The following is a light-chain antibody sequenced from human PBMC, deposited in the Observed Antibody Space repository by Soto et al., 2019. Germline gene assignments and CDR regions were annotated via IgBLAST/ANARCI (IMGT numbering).Light chain of an antibody. J-gene: IGKJ1*01. CDR3: QQSYSTPHWT. CDR1: QSISSY. CDR2: AAS. Sequence: DIQMTQSPSSLSASVGDRVTITCRASQSISSYLNWYQQKPGKAPKLLIYAASSLQSGVPSRFSGSGSGTDFTLTISSLQPEDFATYYCQQSYSTPHWTFGQGTKVEIK. V-gene: IGKV1-39*01.